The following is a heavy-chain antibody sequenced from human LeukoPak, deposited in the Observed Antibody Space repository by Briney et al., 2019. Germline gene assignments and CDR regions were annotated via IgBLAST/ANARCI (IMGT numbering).Heavy chain of an antibody. CDR1: EFTVSNNY. CDR3: VTKGDCSGGSCNWYFGL. J-gene: IGHJ2*01. Sequence: GGSLRLSCAASEFTVSNNYVIWVRQAPGKGLEWVSVFYVGGNTNYADSVKGRFTMPRDISKNALYLQMNSLRGDDTAVYFCVTKGDCSGGSCNWYFGLWGRGTLVTVSS. D-gene: IGHD2-15*01. V-gene: IGHV3-66*01. CDR2: FYVGGNT.